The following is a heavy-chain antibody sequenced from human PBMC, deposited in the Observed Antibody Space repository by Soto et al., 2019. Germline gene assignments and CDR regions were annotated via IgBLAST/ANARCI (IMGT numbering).Heavy chain of an antibody. CDR1: GFTFSNYW. CDR2: INSNGGST. Sequence: HPGGSLRLSCAASGFTFSNYWMHWVRQAPGKGLVWVSRINSNGGSTTYADSVNGRFTISRDNAKNTLYLQMNSLRAEDTAVYFCARAKWDPVAIFGVVITELDYWGHGTPVTVSS. D-gene: IGHD3-3*01. CDR3: ARAKWDPVAIFGVVITELDY. V-gene: IGHV3-74*01. J-gene: IGHJ4*01.